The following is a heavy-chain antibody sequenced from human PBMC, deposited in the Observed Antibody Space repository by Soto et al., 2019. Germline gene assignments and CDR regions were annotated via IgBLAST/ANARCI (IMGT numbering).Heavy chain of an antibody. J-gene: IGHJ5*02. V-gene: IGHV4-34*01. CDR3: ARERVYSSSWYAHRWFDP. D-gene: IGHD6-13*01. CDR1: GRSFSGYY. Sequence: SETLSLTCAVYGRSFSGYYWSWIRQPPGKGLEWIGEINHSGSTNYNPSLKSRVTISVDTSKNQFSLKLSSVTAADTAVYYCARERVYSSSWYAHRWFDPWGQGTLVT. CDR2: INHSGST.